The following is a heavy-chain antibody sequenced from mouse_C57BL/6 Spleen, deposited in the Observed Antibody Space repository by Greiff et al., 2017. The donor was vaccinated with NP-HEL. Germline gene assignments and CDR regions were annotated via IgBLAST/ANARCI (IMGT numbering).Heavy chain of an antibody. V-gene: IGHV2-6*01. Sequence: VKLVESGPGLVAPSQSLSITCTVSGFSLTSYGVDWVRQSPGQGLEWLGVIWGVGSTTYNSALKSRLSISKDNSKSQVFLKMYSLQTDDTAMYYCASDDGRAMDYWGQGTSVTVSS. J-gene: IGHJ4*01. CDR1: GFSLTSYG. CDR2: IWGVGST. D-gene: IGHD2-3*01. CDR3: ASDDGRAMDY.